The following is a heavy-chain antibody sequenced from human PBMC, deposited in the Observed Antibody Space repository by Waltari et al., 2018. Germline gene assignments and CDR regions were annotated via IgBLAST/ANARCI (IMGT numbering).Heavy chain of an antibody. V-gene: IGHV3-74*01. CDR2: INSDGGTT. CDR3: ARAGYYRFDY. J-gene: IGHJ4*02. Sequence: EVQLVESGGGLVQPGGSLRLSCEGSGFTFSNSWVHWGRQAPGKGLEWPSRINSDGGTTNYADSVKGRFTISRDNAKNTLYLEMNRLRAEDTAVYYCARAGYYRFDYWGQGTLVTVSS. CDR1: GFTFSNSW. D-gene: IGHD3-22*01.